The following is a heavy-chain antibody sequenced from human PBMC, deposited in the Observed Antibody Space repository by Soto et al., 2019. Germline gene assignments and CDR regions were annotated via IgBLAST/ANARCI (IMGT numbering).Heavy chain of an antibody. CDR3: AKDRGGADYFDY. D-gene: IGHD2-21*01. CDR2: ISYDLTKK. CDR1: GFTFSRFA. J-gene: IGHJ4*02. V-gene: IGHV3-30*18. Sequence: LRLSCAASGFTFSRFAIHWVRQAPGKGLEWVAVISYDLTKKYYADSVKGRFTISRDDSKNTVSLQMNSLTAEDTAVYYCAKDRGGADYFDYWGQGVLVTVSS.